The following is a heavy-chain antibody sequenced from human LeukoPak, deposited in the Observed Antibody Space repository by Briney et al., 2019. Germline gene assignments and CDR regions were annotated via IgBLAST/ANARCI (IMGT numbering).Heavy chain of an antibody. V-gene: IGHV3-66*01. Sequence: GGSLRLSCAASGFTVSSNYMSWVRQAPGKGLEWVSVIYSGGSTYYADSVKGRFTISRDNSKNTLYLQMNSLRAEDTAVYYCARDLSIASRGYYYGMDVWGQGTTVTVSS. CDR3: ARDLSIASRGYYYGMDV. CDR1: GFTVSSNY. CDR2: IYSGGST. D-gene: IGHD2-21*01. J-gene: IGHJ6*02.